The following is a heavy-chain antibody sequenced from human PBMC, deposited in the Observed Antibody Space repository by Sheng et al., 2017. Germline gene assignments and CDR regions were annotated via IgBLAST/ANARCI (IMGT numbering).Heavy chain of an antibody. V-gene: IGHV4-38-2*02. CDR2: IYHSGST. D-gene: IGHD1-26*01. J-gene: IGHJ4*02. CDR1: GYSISSGYY. CDR3: ARDSGSYKGLDY. Sequence: QVQLQESGPGLVKPSETLSLTCTVSGYSISSGYYWGWIRQPPGKGLEWIGSIYHSGSTYYNPSLKSRVTISVDTSKNQFSLKLSSVTAADTAVYYCARDSGSYKGLDYWGQGTLVTVSS.